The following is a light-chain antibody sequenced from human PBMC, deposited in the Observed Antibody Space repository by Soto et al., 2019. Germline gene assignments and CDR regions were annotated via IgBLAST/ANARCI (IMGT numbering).Light chain of an antibody. J-gene: IGKJ4*01. CDR2: GAS. Sequence: DIQMTQSPSSVSASIGDTVTITCRASQDISTLLAWYQQKPGKAPKLLIYGASTLESGVPSRFSGRGSGTDFTLTISSLQPEDFATYFCQQADSFPLTFGGGTKVDSK. V-gene: IGKV1D-12*01. CDR1: QDISTL. CDR3: QQADSFPLT.